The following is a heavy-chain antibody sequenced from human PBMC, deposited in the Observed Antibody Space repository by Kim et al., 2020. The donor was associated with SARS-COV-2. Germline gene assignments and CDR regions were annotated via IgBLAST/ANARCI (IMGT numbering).Heavy chain of an antibody. D-gene: IGHD3-9*01. Sequence: ASVKVSCKASGYTFTSYAMHWVRQAPGQRLEWMGWLNAGNGNTKYSQKFQGRVTITRDTSASTAYMELSSLRSEDTAVDYCASDRKTYYDILTGYYRNGMDVWGQGTTVTVSS. CDR3: ASDRKTYYDILTGYYRNGMDV. J-gene: IGHJ6*02. V-gene: IGHV1-3*01. CDR1: GYTFTSYA. CDR2: LNAGNGNT.